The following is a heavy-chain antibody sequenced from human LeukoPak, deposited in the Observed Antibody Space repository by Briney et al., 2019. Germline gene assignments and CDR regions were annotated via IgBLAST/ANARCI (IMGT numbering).Heavy chain of an antibody. V-gene: IGHV1-2*02. CDR1: GYTFTGYY. D-gene: IGHD1-7*01. Sequence: RASVKVSCKASGYTFTGYYIHWVRQAPGQGLEWMGWINPNSGGTNNAQKFQGRVTMTRDTSISTAYMELSRLRSDDTAVYYCARDQGGTIDYWGQGTLVTVSS. CDR3: ARDQGGTIDY. CDR2: INPNSGGT. J-gene: IGHJ4*02.